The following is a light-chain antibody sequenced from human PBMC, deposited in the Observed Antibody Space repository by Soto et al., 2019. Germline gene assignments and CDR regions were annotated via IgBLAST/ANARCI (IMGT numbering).Light chain of an antibody. J-gene: IGLJ3*02. Sequence: QSVLTQPPSVSGAPGQRVTISCTGGSSNIGADYDVQWYHQLPGTAPKLLIRVTTYRPSGVPDRFSGSKSGTSASLAITGLLADDEGDYYCQSYDSTLRGVVFGGGTQLTVL. CDR2: VTT. CDR3: QSYDSTLRGVV. V-gene: IGLV1-40*01. CDR1: SSNIGADYD.